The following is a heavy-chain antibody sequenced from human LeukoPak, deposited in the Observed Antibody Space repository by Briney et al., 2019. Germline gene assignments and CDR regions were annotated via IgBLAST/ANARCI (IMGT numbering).Heavy chain of an antibody. J-gene: IGHJ3*02. D-gene: IGHD6-13*01. CDR2: INHSGIT. Sequence: SEPLSLTCAVYGGSFSGYYWTWIRQPPGKGLEWIGEINHSGITNYNPSLKSRVTISVDTSKDQFSLKLSYVTAADTEVYYCARRPRGYRPSIKRDAFDIWGQGTMVTVSS. CDR3: ARRPRGYRPSIKRDAFDI. V-gene: IGHV4-34*01. CDR1: GGSFSGYY.